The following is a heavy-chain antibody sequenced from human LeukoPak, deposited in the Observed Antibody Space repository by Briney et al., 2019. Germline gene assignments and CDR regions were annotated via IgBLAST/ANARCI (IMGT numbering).Heavy chain of an antibody. CDR1: GDTFRSYA. J-gene: IGHJ4*02. D-gene: IGHD6-13*01. Sequence: SVTVSCKASGDTFRSYAVSWVRQAPGQGLEWMGGIIPMLGTANYAQKFQGRVTITADESMSTGYMELSSLRSDDTAVYYCARAGLAASGIASGFDYWGQGTLVTVSS. V-gene: IGHV1-69*13. CDR3: ARAGLAASGIASGFDY. CDR2: IIPMLGTA.